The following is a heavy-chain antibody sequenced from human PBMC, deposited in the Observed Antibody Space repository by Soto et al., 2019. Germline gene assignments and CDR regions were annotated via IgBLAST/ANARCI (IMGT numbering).Heavy chain of an antibody. J-gene: IGHJ4*02. D-gene: IGHD3-16*01. Sequence: ASVTVSCTASGSTFTSYAMHWVRQAPGQRLEWMGWINAGNGNTKYSQKFQGRVTITRDTSASTAYMELSSLRSEDTAVYYCARDPEPGGGSFAYWGQGTLVTVSS. CDR3: ARDPEPGGGSFAY. CDR1: GSTFTSYA. CDR2: INAGNGNT. V-gene: IGHV1-3*01.